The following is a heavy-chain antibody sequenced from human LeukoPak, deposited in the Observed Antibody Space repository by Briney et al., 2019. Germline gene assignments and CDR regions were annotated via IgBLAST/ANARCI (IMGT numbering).Heavy chain of an antibody. CDR3: ARVMVRGGNDAFDI. Sequence: SETLSLTCAVSGGSFSGYYWSWIRQPPGKGLEWIGEINHSGSTNYNPSLKSRVTISVDTSKNQFSLKLSSVTAADTAVYYCARVMVRGGNDAFDIWGQGTMVTVSS. CDR1: GGSFSGYY. J-gene: IGHJ3*02. V-gene: IGHV4-34*01. CDR2: INHSGST. D-gene: IGHD3-10*01.